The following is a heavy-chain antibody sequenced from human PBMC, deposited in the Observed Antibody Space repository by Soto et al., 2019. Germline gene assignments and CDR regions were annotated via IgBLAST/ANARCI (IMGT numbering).Heavy chain of an antibody. Sequence: PGESLKISCKGSGYSFTSYWISWVRQMPGKGLEWMGRIDPSDSYTRYSPSFQGQVTISADKSISTAYLQWSSLKASDTAMYYCARLRDCSSTSCDAFDIWGQGTMVTVSS. CDR3: ARLRDCSSTSCDAFDI. V-gene: IGHV5-10-1*04. J-gene: IGHJ3*02. CDR1: GYSFTSYW. D-gene: IGHD2-2*01. CDR2: IDPSDSYT.